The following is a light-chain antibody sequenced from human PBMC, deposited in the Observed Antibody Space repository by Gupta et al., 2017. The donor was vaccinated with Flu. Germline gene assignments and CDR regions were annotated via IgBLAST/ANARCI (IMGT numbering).Light chain of an antibody. J-gene: IGKJ4*01. CDR3: QHSANFWLS. V-gene: IGKV1-33*01. Sequence: DNEMTQSLSSLSASVGDSVTITCQSRQDISNNLNWYQHKPGETTKILIYDAFTLQTGVPSRFSAGRSGADFTFTISSLQTEDVATYYCQHSANFWLSFGGGTRVEI. CDR2: DAF. CDR1: QDISNN.